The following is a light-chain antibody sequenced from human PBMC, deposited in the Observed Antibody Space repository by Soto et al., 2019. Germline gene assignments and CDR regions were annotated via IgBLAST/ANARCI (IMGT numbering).Light chain of an antibody. Sequence: QSVLTQPPSVSAAPGQKVTISCSGSTSNIGNNDVSWYQQLPGTAPKLLIYANNKRPSHTPGRFSGSKSGTSATLDITGLQTGDEADYYCGTWESSLSVAVFGGGTKLTVL. CDR3: GTWESSLSVAV. CDR1: TSNIGNND. J-gene: IGLJ2*01. V-gene: IGLV1-51*01. CDR2: ANN.